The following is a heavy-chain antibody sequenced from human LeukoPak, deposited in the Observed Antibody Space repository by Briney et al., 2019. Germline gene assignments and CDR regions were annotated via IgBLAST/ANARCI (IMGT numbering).Heavy chain of an antibody. D-gene: IGHD2/OR15-2a*01. J-gene: IGHJ6*03. CDR2: IYYSGST. CDR1: AGSISSYY. V-gene: IGHV4-59*01. Sequence: PSETLSLTCTVSAGSISSYYWSWIRQPPGKGLEWIGYIYYSGSTNYNPSLKSRVTISVDTSKNQFSLKLSSVTAADTAVYYCARAFTPYYYYYMDVWGKGTTVTVSS. CDR3: ARAFTPYYYYYMDV.